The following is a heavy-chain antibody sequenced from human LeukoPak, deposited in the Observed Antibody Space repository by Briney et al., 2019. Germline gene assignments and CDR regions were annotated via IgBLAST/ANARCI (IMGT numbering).Heavy chain of an antibody. D-gene: IGHD3-10*01. CDR3: AKGAGTYYSNIDY. J-gene: IGHJ4*02. Sequence: GGSLRLSCAASGFTFSGYAMHWVRQAPGKGREWVSTVSLSGANTYYVDSAKGRFTISTDNSKNTLYLQLNSLRPEDTAVYYCAKGAGTYYSNIDYWGQGTLVTVSS. CDR2: VSLSGANT. V-gene: IGHV3-23*01. CDR1: GFTFSGYA.